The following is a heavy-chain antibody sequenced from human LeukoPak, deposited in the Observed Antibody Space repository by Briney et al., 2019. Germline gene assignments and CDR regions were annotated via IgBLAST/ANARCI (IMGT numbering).Heavy chain of an antibody. J-gene: IGHJ3*02. CDR3: ARILGTTDAFDI. D-gene: IGHD2/OR15-2a*01. Sequence: GGSLRLSCAASGFTFSSYSMNWVRQAPGKGLEWVSSISSSSSYIYYADSVKGRFTMSRDSSKNTVNLQMNILTVEDTAVYYCARILGTTDAFDIWGQGTMVTVSS. CDR1: GFTFSSYS. CDR2: ISSSSSYI. V-gene: IGHV3-21*04.